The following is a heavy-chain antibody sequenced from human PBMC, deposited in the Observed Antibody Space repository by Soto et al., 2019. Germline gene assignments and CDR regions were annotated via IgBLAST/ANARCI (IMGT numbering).Heavy chain of an antibody. J-gene: IGHJ4*01. D-gene: IGHD3-22*01. V-gene: IGHV5-51*01. Sequence: GESLNISYKGSGYSFNNNWIGWVRQMPGKGLEWMGIIHPGDSDSRYSPSFQGQVTMSVDKSINTAYLQWSSLKASDTAMCYCARRDSSGFPDYWGHGTLVNVPS. CDR2: IHPGDSDS. CDR3: ARRDSSGFPDY. CDR1: GYSFNNNW.